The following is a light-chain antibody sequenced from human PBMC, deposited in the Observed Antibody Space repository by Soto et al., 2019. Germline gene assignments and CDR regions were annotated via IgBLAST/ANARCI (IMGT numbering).Light chain of an antibody. CDR1: QSVSSH. CDR3: QQYNNWPPWT. V-gene: IGKV3-15*01. J-gene: IGKJ1*01. Sequence: EIVVTQSPATLSVSPGERATLSCRTSQSVSSHVAWYQQKPGQAPRLLIYGASTRATGIPARFSGSGSGTEFTLTISSLQSEDFAVYYCQQYNNWPPWTFGQGTKVDIK. CDR2: GAS.